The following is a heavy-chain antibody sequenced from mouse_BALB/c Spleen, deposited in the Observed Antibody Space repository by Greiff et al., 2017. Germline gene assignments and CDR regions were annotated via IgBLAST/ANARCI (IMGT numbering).Heavy chain of an antibody. J-gene: IGHJ3*01. V-gene: IGHV2-6-7*01. CDR3: ARDLYYDYGGFAY. D-gene: IGHD2-4*01. CDR2: IWGDGST. Sequence: VQLQESGPGLVAPSQSLSITCTVSGFSLTGYGVNWVRQPPGKGLEWLGMIWGDGSTDYNSALKSRLSISKDNSKSQVFLKMNSLQTDDTARYYCARDLYYDYGGFAYWGQGTLVTVSA. CDR1: GFSLTGYG.